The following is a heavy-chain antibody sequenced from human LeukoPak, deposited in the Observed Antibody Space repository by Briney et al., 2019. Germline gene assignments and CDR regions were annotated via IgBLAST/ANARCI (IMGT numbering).Heavy chain of an antibody. V-gene: IGHV3-21*01. CDR2: ISSSSSYI. CDR1: GFTLSGYS. J-gene: IGHJ6*02. Sequence: GGSLRLSCAASGFTLSGYSMNWVRQAPGKGLEWVSSISSSSSYIYYADSVKGRFTISRDNAKNSLYLQMNSLRAEDTAVYYCARDRDIVVVPAAMPLGGMDVWGQGTTVTVSS. D-gene: IGHD2-2*01. CDR3: ARDRDIVVVPAAMPLGGMDV.